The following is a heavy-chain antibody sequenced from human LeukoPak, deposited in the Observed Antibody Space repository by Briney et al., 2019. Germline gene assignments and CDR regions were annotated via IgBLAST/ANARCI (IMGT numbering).Heavy chain of an antibody. CDR2: FYYSGST. J-gene: IGHJ4*02. CDR3: ARHMEQWLVSPLDY. D-gene: IGHD6-19*01. Sequence: SETLSLTCTVSGGSISRSSYYWGWIRQPPGKGLEWIGSFYYSGSTYYNPSLKSRVTITVDTSEKQFSLKLTSVTAADTAVYYCARHMEQWLVSPLDYWGQGTLVTVSS. V-gene: IGHV4-39*01. CDR1: GGSISRSSYY.